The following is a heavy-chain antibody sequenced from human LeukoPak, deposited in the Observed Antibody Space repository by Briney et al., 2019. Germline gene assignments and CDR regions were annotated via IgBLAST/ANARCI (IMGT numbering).Heavy chain of an antibody. CDR3: ARDDGFLGMVAYYFDY. CDR2: INPNSGGT. D-gene: IGHD1-26*01. V-gene: IGHV1-2*02. CDR1: GYTFTGYY. J-gene: IGHJ4*02. Sequence: GASVKVSCKASGYTFTGYYMHWVRQAPGQGLEWMGWINPNSGGTNYAQKFQGRVTMTRDTSISTAYMELSRLRSDDTAVYYCARDDGFLGMVAYYFDYWGQGTLVTVSS.